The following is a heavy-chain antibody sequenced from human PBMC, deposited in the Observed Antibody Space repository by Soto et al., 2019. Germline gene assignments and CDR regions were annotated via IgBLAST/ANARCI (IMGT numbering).Heavy chain of an antibody. CDR2: INHSGST. V-gene: IGHV4-34*01. D-gene: IGHD5-12*01. Sequence: PSETLSLTCAVYGGSFSGYSWNWSRQPPGKGLEWIGEINHSGSTNYNPSLKSRVTISLDTSKNQFSLRLTSLTAADTAVYFCARAPQIVAMGRPFDYWGQGILVTVSS. CDR3: ARAPQIVAMGRPFDY. CDR1: GGSFSGYS. J-gene: IGHJ4*02.